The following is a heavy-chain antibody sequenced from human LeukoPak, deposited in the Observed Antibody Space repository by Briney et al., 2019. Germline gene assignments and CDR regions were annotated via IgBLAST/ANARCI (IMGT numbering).Heavy chain of an antibody. CDR1: RGSISGSIRSYY. CDR2: ISSSGSV. D-gene: IGHD5-12*01. Sequence: SETLSLTCTVSRGSISGSIRSYYWSWLGQPPGKGLEWIGYISSSGSVNDNPSLRSRVTISVDTSKNQFFLSLSSVSAADTAVYYCARIPLGYSGAYYFDYWGQGTLVTVSP. J-gene: IGHJ4*02. CDR3: ARIPLGYSGAYYFDY. V-gene: IGHV4-4*09.